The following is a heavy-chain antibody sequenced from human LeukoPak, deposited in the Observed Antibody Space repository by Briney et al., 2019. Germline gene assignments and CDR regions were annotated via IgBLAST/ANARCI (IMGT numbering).Heavy chain of an antibody. J-gene: IGHJ6*02. CDR2: ISYDGSNK. Sequence: GGSLRLSWAASGFTFSNYTVHWVRQAPGKGLEWVAVISYDGSNKHYADSVKGRFTISRDNSKNTLHLQMNSLRDEDTAVYYCAREMTVTLADYGMDVWGQGTTVTVSS. V-gene: IGHV3-30-3*01. CDR1: GFTFSNYT. CDR3: AREMTVTLADYGMDV. D-gene: IGHD4-17*01.